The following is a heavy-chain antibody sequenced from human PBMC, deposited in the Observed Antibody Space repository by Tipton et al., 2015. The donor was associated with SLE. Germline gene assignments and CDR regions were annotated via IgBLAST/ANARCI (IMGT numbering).Heavy chain of an antibody. CDR1: GDSISSHY. J-gene: IGHJ6*02. D-gene: IGHD3-22*01. CDR2: IYYSGSI. Sequence: LRLSCTVSGDSISSHYWSWIRQSPGKGLEWTGYIYYSGSISYNPSLKSRVTISVDTSKNQFSLKLSSVTAADTAVYYCARGEPYYYDSSGYYYYYGMDVWGQGTTVTVSS. V-gene: IGHV4-59*11. CDR3: ARGEPYYYDSSGYYYYYGMDV.